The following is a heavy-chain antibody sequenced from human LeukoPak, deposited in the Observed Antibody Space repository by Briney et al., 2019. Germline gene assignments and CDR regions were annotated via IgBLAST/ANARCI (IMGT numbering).Heavy chain of an antibody. CDR2: INPNSGGT. Sequence: ASVNVSCKASGYTFTGYYMYWVRQAPGQGLEWMGWINPNSGGTSYAQKFQGRVTMTRDTSISTVYMELSRLRSDDTAVYYCARLKSTISSGWFDPWGQGTLVTVSS. V-gene: IGHV1-2*02. CDR3: ARLKSTISSGWFDP. J-gene: IGHJ5*02. D-gene: IGHD6-6*01. CDR1: GYTFTGYY.